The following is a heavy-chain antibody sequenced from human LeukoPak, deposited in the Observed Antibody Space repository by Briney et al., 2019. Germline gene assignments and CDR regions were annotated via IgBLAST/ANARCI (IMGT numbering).Heavy chain of an antibody. J-gene: IGHJ3*02. CDR2: INHSGST. D-gene: IGHD5-24*01. Sequence: PSETLSLTCAVYGGSFSGYYWSWIRQPPGKGLEWIGEINHSGSTNYNSSLKSRVTISVDTSKNQFSLKLSSVTAADTAVYYCARAVDGDAFDIWGQGTMVTVSS. CDR1: GGSFSGYY. CDR3: ARAVDGDAFDI. V-gene: IGHV4-34*01.